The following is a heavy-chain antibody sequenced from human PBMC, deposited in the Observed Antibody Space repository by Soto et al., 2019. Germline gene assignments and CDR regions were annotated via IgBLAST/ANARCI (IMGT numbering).Heavy chain of an antibody. CDR2: INHSGST. V-gene: IGHV4-34*01. Sequence: SETLSLTCAVYGGTFSGYDWSWIRQPPGKGLEWIGEINHSGSTNYNPSLKSRVTISVDTSKNQFSLKLSSVTAADTAVYYCARVVPGRLRLGNWFDPWGQGTLVTVSS. CDR3: ARVVPGRLRLGNWFDP. D-gene: IGHD3-16*01. CDR1: GGTFSGYD. J-gene: IGHJ5*02.